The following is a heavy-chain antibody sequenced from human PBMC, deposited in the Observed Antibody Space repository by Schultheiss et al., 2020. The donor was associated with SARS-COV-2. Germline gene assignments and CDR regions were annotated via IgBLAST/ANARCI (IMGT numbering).Heavy chain of an antibody. J-gene: IGHJ4*02. Sequence: GGSLRLSCAASGFTVSSNYMSWVRQAPGKGLEWVSSISSSSSYIYYADSVKGRFTISRDNAKNSLYLQMNSLRAEDTAVYYCASSRGSYGKVDYWGQGTLVTVSS. CDR1: GFTVSSNY. V-gene: IGHV3-21*04. CDR3: ASSRGSYGKVDY. CDR2: ISSSSSYI. D-gene: IGHD1-26*01.